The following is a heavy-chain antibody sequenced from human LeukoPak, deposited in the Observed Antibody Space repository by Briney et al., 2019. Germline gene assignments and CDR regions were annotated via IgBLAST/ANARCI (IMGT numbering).Heavy chain of an antibody. V-gene: IGHV3-30*04. D-gene: IGHD6-19*01. CDR2: ISNDGRYK. Sequence: GTSVRLSCATSGFIFSSRAMHWVRQAPGKGLEWVAVISNDGRYKYYSDSVKGRFTISRDNYENVLYLQMTSPRPDDSAVYYCARDGGKAVPGTIEYWGQGTLVTVSS. CDR1: GFIFSSRA. J-gene: IGHJ4*02. CDR3: ARDGGKAVPGTIEY.